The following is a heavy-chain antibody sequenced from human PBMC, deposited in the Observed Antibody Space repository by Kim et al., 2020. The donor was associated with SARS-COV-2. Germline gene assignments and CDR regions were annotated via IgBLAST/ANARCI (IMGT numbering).Heavy chain of an antibody. CDR1: GFTVSSNY. J-gene: IGHJ4*02. CDR2: IYSGGST. D-gene: IGHD6-13*01. Sequence: GGSLRLSCAASGFTVSSNYMSWVRQAPGKGLEWVSVIYSGGSTYYADSVKGRFTISRDNSKNTLYLQMNSLRAEDTAVYYCARGSIAAAGKGDFDYWGQGTLVTVSS. V-gene: IGHV3-53*01. CDR3: ARGSIAAAGKGDFDY.